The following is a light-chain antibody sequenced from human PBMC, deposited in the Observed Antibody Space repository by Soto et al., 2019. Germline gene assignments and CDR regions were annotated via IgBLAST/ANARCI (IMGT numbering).Light chain of an antibody. CDR2: GTS. Sequence: EIVLTQSPGTLSLSPGERATLSCRASQSVSSSDLAWYQQKPGQAPRLLIYGTSSRATGIPDRFSGSGSGTDFTLTISRLEPEDFAVYYCQQYDSSLTWTFGQGTKVEIK. V-gene: IGKV3-20*01. CDR3: QQYDSSLTWT. J-gene: IGKJ1*01. CDR1: QSVSSSD.